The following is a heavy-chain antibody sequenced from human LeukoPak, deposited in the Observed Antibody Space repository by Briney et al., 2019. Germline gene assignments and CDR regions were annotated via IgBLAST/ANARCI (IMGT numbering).Heavy chain of an antibody. CDR1: GVTFTNYW. Sequence: GGSLRLSCAASGVTFTNYWMSWVRQAPGKGLEWVAYIQNDGSNEQYAHSVKGRFSISRDSSKNILYLQMNSLRAEDTAVYYCARILTPLGGDENDYGDYELKAYYMDVWGKGTTVTVSS. V-gene: IGHV3-30*02. CDR3: ARILTPLGGDENDYGDYELKAYYMDV. J-gene: IGHJ6*03. D-gene: IGHD4-17*01. CDR2: IQNDGSNE.